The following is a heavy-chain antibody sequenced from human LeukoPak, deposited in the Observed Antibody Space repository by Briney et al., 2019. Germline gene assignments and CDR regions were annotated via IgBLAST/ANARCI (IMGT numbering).Heavy chain of an antibody. J-gene: IGHJ4*02. D-gene: IGHD2-15*01. CDR1: GYTFTGYY. V-gene: IGHV1-18*04. Sequence: ASVKVSCKASGYTFTGYYMHWVRQAPGQGLEWMGWISAYNGNTNYAQKLQGRVTMTTDTSTSTAYMELRSLRSDDTAVYYCAREEVVVVAATHSDYWGQGTLVTVSS. CDR2: ISAYNGNT. CDR3: AREEVVVVAATHSDY.